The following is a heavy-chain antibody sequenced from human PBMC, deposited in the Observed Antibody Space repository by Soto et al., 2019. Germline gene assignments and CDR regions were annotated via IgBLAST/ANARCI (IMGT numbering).Heavy chain of an antibody. J-gene: IGHJ3*02. CDR1: GFSFSSSS. V-gene: IGHV3-7*01. D-gene: IGHD3-10*01. Sequence: GGSLRLSCAASGFSFSSSSMTWVRQAPGKGLEWVASIRKDGSESFYVDSVKGRFTISRDNAKNSLYLQMSSLRSEDTAVYYCAKGLSRAAYDMWGQGTMVT. CDR3: AKGLSRAAYDM. CDR2: IRKDGSES.